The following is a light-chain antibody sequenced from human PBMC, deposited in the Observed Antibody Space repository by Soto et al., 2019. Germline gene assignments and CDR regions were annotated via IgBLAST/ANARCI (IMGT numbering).Light chain of an antibody. V-gene: IGKV1-5*03. J-gene: IGKJ1*01. CDR2: KAS. Sequence: DIQMTQSPSTLSASVGDRVTITCRASQSISSWLAWYQQKPGKAPKLLIYKASSLESGVPSRFSGSGSGTEFTLTISSLQPDAFSYYYCQQYNSYWTFGQGTKVEIK. CDR3: QQYNSYWT. CDR1: QSISSW.